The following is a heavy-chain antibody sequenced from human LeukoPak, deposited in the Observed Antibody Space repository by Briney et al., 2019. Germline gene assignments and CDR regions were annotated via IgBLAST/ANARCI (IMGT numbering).Heavy chain of an antibody. D-gene: IGHD4-23*01. J-gene: IGHJ4*02. CDR2: IASDGSST. CDR1: GLSFSTSW. CDR3: ARGRPHGNDY. Sequence: GGSLRLSCAVSGLSFSTSWMDWVRQAPGKGLVWVSRIASDGSSTTYADSVKGRFSISRDNAKNTLYLQMNSLRVEDTAVYYCARGRPHGNDYWGQGTLVTVSS. V-gene: IGHV3-74*01.